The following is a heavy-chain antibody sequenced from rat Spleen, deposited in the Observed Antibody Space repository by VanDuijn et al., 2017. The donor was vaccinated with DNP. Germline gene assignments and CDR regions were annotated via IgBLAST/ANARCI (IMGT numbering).Heavy chain of an antibody. CDR2: IGSPAYAP. D-gene: IGHD4-3*01. CDR1: GFTFSAYY. J-gene: IGHJ2*01. CDR3: VRWSSGHFDY. Sequence: EVQLVESGGGLVQPGRSLKLSCAASGFTFSAYYVAWVRQAPAKGLEWVAYIGSPAYAPYYGDSVKGRFTISRDNAKNTLYLQMNSLRSEDMATYYCVRWSSGHFDYWGQGVMVPVSS. V-gene: IGHV5-22*01.